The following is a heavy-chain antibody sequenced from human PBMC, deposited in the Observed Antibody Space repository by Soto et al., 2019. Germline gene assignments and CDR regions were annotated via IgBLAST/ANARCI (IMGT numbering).Heavy chain of an antibody. V-gene: IGHV4-39*01. D-gene: IGHD6-19*01. CDR1: TDPSSFNNSY. CDR2: SSYNGGT. J-gene: IGHJ4*02. Sequence: QLQLQESGPGLVKPSETLSLTCTVSTDPSSFNNSYWGWIRQPPGKGLQWIGSSSYNGGTFYNPALKGRGVIAFDTAKRQSALQVTSVTAADTAGYIGARHRREGGWRGLDFWGQGSPGTVAS. CDR3: ARHRREGGWRGLDF.